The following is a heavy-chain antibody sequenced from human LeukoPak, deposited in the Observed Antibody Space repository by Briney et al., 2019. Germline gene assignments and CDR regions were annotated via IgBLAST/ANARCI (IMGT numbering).Heavy chain of an antibody. CDR3: ARTKGGSDYFYPFDY. CDR2: INSDGSST. D-gene: IGHD3-22*01. Sequence: GGSLRLSCAASGFTFSSYWMQLVRQAPGKGRVWVSRINSDGSSTSYADSVRRRFTISRDNAKNTLYLQMNSLRAEDTAVYYCARTKGGSDYFYPFDYWGQGTLVTVS. V-gene: IGHV3-74*01. CDR1: GFTFSSYW. J-gene: IGHJ4*02.